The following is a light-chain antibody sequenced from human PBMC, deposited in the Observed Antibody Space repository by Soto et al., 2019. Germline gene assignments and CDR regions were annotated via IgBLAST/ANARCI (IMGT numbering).Light chain of an antibody. CDR1: QSVNSN. V-gene: IGKV3-15*01. CDR2: GAS. CDR3: QQRSNWPPIT. Sequence: EIVMTQSPVTLSVSPGERATLSFMASQSVNSNLAWYQQKPGQAPRLLIYGASTRATGIPDRFSGSGSGTEFTLTINSLQSEDFAVYYCQQRSNWPPITFGQGTRLEIK. J-gene: IGKJ5*01.